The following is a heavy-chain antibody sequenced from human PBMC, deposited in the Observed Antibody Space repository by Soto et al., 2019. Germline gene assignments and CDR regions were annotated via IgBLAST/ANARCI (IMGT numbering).Heavy chain of an antibody. CDR2: IYYSGST. J-gene: IGHJ5*02. D-gene: IGHD3-10*01. V-gene: IGHV4-59*01. CDR1: GGSISSYY. CDR3: ARVMVRKNNWFDP. Sequence: SETLSLTCTVSGGSISSYYWSWIRQPPGKGLEWIGYIYYSGSTNYNPSLKSRVTISVDTSKNQFSLKLSSVTAADTAVYYCARVMVRKNNWFDPWGQGTLVTVSS.